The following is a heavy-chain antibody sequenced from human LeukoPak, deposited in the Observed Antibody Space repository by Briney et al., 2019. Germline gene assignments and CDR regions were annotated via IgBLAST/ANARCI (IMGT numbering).Heavy chain of an antibody. D-gene: IGHD6-19*01. J-gene: IGHJ4*02. CDR1: RFTFRSYW. CDR3: AKFSSGHSPLFDY. Sequence: GGSLRLSCAVSRFTFRSYWMSWVRQAPGKGLEWVAVISYDGSNKYYADSVKGRFTISRGNSKNTLYLQMNSLRAEDTAVYYCAKFSSGHSPLFDYWGQGTLVTVSS. V-gene: IGHV3-30*18. CDR2: ISYDGSNK.